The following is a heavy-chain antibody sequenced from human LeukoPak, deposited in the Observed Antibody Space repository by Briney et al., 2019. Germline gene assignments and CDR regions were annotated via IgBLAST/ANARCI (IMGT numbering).Heavy chain of an antibody. J-gene: IGHJ4*02. D-gene: IGHD2-8*01. CDR3: ARNNGARYGYFDY. Sequence: GGSLRLSCAASGLTLSSDWMHWVRQTPGKGLVWVSRINSDGSTTNYADSVKGRFTISRDKAKNTLYLQMNSLRAEDTAMYYCARNNGARYGYFDYWGQGTLVTVSS. CDR2: INSDGSTT. V-gene: IGHV3-74*01. CDR1: GLTLSSDW.